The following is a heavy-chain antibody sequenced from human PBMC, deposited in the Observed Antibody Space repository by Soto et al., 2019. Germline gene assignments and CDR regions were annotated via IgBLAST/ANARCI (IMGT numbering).Heavy chain of an antibody. J-gene: IGHJ4*02. CDR2: IWYDGSNK. CDR1: GFTFSNYG. CDR3: ARVVDHSLDC. Sequence: QVQLVESGGGVVQPGRSLRLSCAASGFTFSNYGMHWVRQAPGKGLEWVAVIWYDGSNKYYADSVKGRFTISRDNSKNTVYMKPNSLRAEDTAVYYCARVVDHSLDCWGQGTLVTVSS. V-gene: IGHV3-33*01.